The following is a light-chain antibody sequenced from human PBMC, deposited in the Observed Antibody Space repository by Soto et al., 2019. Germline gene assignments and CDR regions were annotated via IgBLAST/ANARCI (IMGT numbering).Light chain of an antibody. CDR1: RGDIGGYNY. Sequence: QSALTQPPSASGSPGQSVTIPCTGTRGDIGGYNYVSWYQQRPGKAPKLIIYEVSQRPSGVPDRFSGSKSGNTASLTVSGLQAEDEADYYCSSYGGSNNVVFGGGTQLTVL. CDR3: SSYGGSNNVV. V-gene: IGLV2-8*01. CDR2: EVS. J-gene: IGLJ7*01.